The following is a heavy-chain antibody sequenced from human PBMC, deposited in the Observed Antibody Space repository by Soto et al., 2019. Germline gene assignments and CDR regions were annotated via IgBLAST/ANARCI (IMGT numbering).Heavy chain of an antibody. CDR3: ARPPETVLAVAAPDFDY. V-gene: IGHV4-59*08. CDR1: GGSISSYY. J-gene: IGHJ4*02. Sequence: SETLSLTCTVSGGSISSYYWSWIRQPPGRGLEWIGYIYYSGSTNYNPSLKSRVTISVDTSKNQFSLKLSSVTAADTAVYYCARPPETVLAVAAPDFDYWGQGTLVTVSS. D-gene: IGHD6-19*01. CDR2: IYYSGST.